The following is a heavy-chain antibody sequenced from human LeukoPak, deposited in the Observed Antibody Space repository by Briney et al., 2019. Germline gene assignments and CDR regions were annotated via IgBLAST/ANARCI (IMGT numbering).Heavy chain of an antibody. CDR2: IKQDGSEK. CDR1: GFTFSSYW. CDR3: ASPILSGTTFIDY. J-gene: IGHJ4*02. D-gene: IGHD1-7*01. Sequence: GGSLRLSCAASGFTFSSYWMSWVRQAPGKGLEWVANIKQDGSEKYYVDSVKGRFTISRDNAKNSLYLQMNSLRAEDTAVYYCASPILSGTTFIDYWGQGTLVTVSS. V-gene: IGHV3-7*01.